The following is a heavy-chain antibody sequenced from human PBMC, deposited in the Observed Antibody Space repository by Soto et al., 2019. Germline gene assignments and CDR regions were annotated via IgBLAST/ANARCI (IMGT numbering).Heavy chain of an antibody. V-gene: IGHV3-30-3*01. CDR2: ISYDGSNK. D-gene: IGHD6-6*01. J-gene: IGHJ6*02. CDR3: ASYSSSIAASEEPEDYYYGMDV. CDR1: GFTFSSYA. Sequence: QVQLVESGGGVVQPGRSLRLSCAASGFTFSSYAMHWVRQAPGKGLEWVAVISYDGSNKYYADSVKGRFTISRDNSKNTLYLQMNSLRAEDTAVYYCASYSSSIAASEEPEDYYYGMDVWGQGTTVTVSS.